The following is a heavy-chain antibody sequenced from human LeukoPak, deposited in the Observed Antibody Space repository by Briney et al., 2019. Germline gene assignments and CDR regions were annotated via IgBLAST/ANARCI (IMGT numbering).Heavy chain of an antibody. Sequence: ASVKVSCKASCYTFTSYGISWVRQAPGQGLEWMGWISAYNGNTNFAQKLQGRVTMTTDTSTSTAYMDLRSLRSDDTAVYYCARDQAATNTQVRFCLDWGQGTLVTVSS. CDR3: ARDQAATNTQVRFCLD. J-gene: IGHJ4*02. V-gene: IGHV1-18*01. CDR1: CYTFTSYG. D-gene: IGHD3-9*01. CDR2: ISAYNGNT.